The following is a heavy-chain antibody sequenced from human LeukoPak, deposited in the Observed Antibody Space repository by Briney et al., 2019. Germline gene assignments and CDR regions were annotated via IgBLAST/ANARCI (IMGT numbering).Heavy chain of an antibody. Sequence: SETLSLTCTVSGGSISSYYWGWIRQPAGKGLEWIGRIYTSGSTNYNPSLKSRVTMSVDTPKNQFSLKLSSVTAADTAVYYCASGIIVPAAYYYYMDVWGKGTTVTVSS. CDR1: GGSISSYY. CDR2: IYTSGST. V-gene: IGHV4-4*07. D-gene: IGHD2-2*01. CDR3: ASGIIVPAAYYYYMDV. J-gene: IGHJ6*03.